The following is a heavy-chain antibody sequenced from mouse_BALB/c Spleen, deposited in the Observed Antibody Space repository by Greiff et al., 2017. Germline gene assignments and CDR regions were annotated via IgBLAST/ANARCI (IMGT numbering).Heavy chain of an antibody. V-gene: IGHV1S137*01. J-gene: IGHJ3*01. CDR1: GYTFTDYA. D-gene: IGHD1-1*01. CDR2: ISTYYGDA. Sequence: QVQLQQSGAELVRPGVSVKISCKGSGYTFTDYAMHWVKQSHAKSLEWIGVISTYYGDASYNQKFKGKATMTVDKSSSTAYMELARLTSEDSAIYYCAREVNYGSGGFAYWGQGTLVTVSA. CDR3: AREVNYGSGGFAY.